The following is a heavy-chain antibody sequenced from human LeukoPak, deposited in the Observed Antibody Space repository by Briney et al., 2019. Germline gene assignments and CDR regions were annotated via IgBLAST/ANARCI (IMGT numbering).Heavy chain of an antibody. J-gene: IGHJ4*02. Sequence: ASVKVSCKVSGYTLTELSMHWVRQAPGKGLEWMGGFDPEDGETIYAQKFQGRVTMTEDTSTDTAYMELSSLRSEDTAVYYCATDIPSSTSSQDGDYWGQGTLVTVSS. CDR2: FDPEDGET. CDR1: GYTLTELS. CDR3: ATDIPSSTSSQDGDY. V-gene: IGHV1-24*01. D-gene: IGHD2-2*01.